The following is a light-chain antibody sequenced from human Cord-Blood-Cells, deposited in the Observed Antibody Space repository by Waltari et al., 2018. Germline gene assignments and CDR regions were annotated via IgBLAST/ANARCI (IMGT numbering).Light chain of an antibody. V-gene: IGKV1-13*02. CDR3: QQFNSYQYT. J-gene: IGKJ2*01. Sequence: AIQLTQSPSSLSASVGDRVTITCQASQGISSALAWYQQKPGKAPKLLIYDASSLESGVPSRFSGSGSGTDFTLTISSLQPEDFATYYCQQFNSYQYTFGQGTKLEIK. CDR2: DAS. CDR1: QGISSA.